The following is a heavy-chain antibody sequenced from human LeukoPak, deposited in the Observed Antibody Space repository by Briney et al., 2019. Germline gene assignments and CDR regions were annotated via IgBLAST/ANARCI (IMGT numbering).Heavy chain of an antibody. CDR2: ISGSGSPI. D-gene: IGHD5-12*01. CDR3: ARVGKNMVAPGGFDY. Sequence: NPGGSLRLSCAASGFTFSDYYMNWIRQAPGKGLEWVSYISGSGSPIYYADSVKGRFTISRDNAKNSLYLQMNSLRAEDTAVYYCARVGKNMVAPGGFDYWGQGTLVTVSS. CDR1: GFTFSDYY. J-gene: IGHJ4*02. V-gene: IGHV3-11*04.